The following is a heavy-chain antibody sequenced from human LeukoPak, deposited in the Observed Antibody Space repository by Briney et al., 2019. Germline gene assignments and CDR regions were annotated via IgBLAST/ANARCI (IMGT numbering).Heavy chain of an antibody. CDR2: ISGSGGST. CDR1: GFTFSSYA. CDR3: AKDRTVAPGRAYGGANWFDP. V-gene: IGHV3-23*01. Sequence: PGGSLRLSCAASGFTFSSYAMSWVRQAPGKGLEWVSAISGSGGSTYYADSVKGRFTISRDNSKNTVYLQMNSLTTEDTAVYYCAKDRTVAPGRAYGGANWFDPWGQGTLVTVSS. J-gene: IGHJ5*02. D-gene: IGHD3-16*01.